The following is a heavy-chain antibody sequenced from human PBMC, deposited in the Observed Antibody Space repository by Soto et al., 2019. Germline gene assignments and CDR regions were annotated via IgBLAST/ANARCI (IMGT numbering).Heavy chain of an antibody. D-gene: IGHD3-22*01. V-gene: IGHV3-23*01. CDR2: ISGSGGST. J-gene: IGHJ3*02. CDR3: AKDLKRGYYDSSGSDAFDI. Sequence: GGSLRLSCAASGFTFSSYDMSWVRQAPGKGLEWVSAISGSGGSTYYADSVKGRFTISRDNSKNTLYLQMNSLRAEDTAVYYCAKDLKRGYYDSSGSDAFDIWGQGTMVTVSS. CDR1: GFTFSSYD.